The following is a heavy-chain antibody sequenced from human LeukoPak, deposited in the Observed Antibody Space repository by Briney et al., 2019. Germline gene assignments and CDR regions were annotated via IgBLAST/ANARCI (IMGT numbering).Heavy chain of an antibody. CDR1: GFIFSSYG. D-gene: IGHD6-19*01. V-gene: IGHV3-30*18. J-gene: IGHJ3*02. CDR3: AKDDPRYGVRQWLAHDAFDI. CDR2: VSDDGSNK. Sequence: GGSLRPSCEASGFIFSSYGMHWVRQAPGEGLEWVAVVSDDGSNKYYADSVEGRFTISRDNSKNTLYLQMNSLRAEDTAVYYCAKDDPRYGVRQWLAHDAFDIWGQGTMVTVSS.